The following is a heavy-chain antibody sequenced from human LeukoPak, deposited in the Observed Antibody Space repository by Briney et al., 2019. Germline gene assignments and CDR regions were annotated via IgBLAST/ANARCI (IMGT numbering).Heavy chain of an antibody. CDR3: GKDGGQYSSGPEFDP. CDR1: GIVFSNTA. CDR2: ISGGGERT. J-gene: IGHJ5*02. Sequence: GGSLRLSCAASGIVFSNTAMNWARQSPGRGLEWVSAISGGGERTFYADSVKGRFTISRDNSKNMVYLPMNSLRADDTAIYYCGKDGGQYSSGPEFDPRGQGALVTVSS. V-gene: IGHV3-23*01. D-gene: IGHD6-19*01.